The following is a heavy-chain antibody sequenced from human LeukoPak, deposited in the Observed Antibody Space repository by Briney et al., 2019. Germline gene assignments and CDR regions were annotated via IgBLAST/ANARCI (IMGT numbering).Heavy chain of an antibody. CDR3: AKAAMVLYYFDY. D-gene: IGHD5-18*01. CDR2: IRYDGSNK. J-gene: IGHJ4*02. CDR1: GFTLSSYG. Sequence: PGGSLRLSCAASGFTLSSYGMHWVRQAPGKGLEWVAFIRYDGSNKYYADSVKGRFTISRDNSKNTLYLQMNSLRAEDTAVYYCAKAAMVLYYFDYWGQGTLVTVSS. V-gene: IGHV3-30*02.